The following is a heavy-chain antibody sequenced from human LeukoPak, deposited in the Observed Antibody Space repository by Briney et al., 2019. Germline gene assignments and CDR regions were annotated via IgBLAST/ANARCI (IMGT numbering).Heavy chain of an antibody. Sequence: SETLSLTCTVSGGSISSGGYYWSWIRQHPGKGLEWIGYIYYSGSTYYNPSLKSRVNISVDTSKNQFSLKLSSVAAADTAVYYCARVRGVGLDYFDYWGQGTLVTVSS. V-gene: IGHV4-31*03. CDR1: GGSISSGGYY. CDR2: IYYSGST. J-gene: IGHJ4*02. D-gene: IGHD3-16*01. CDR3: ARVRGVGLDYFDY.